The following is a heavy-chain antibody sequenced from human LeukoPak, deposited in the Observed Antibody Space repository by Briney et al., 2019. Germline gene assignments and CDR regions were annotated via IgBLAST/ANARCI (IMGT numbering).Heavy chain of an antibody. V-gene: IGHV3-30*02. Sequence: PGGSLRLSCAASGFTFSSYGMHWVRQAPGKGPEWVAFIRYDGSNKYYADSVKGRFTISRDNSKNTLYLQMNSLRAEDTAVYYCAKVVWVRGVIYYYYYMDVWGKGTTVTVSS. CDR3: AKVVWVRGVIYYYYYMDV. CDR1: GFTFSSYG. D-gene: IGHD3-10*01. CDR2: IRYDGSNK. J-gene: IGHJ6*03.